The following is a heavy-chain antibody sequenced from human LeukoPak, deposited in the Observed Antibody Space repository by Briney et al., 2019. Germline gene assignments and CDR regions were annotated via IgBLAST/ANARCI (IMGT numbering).Heavy chain of an antibody. D-gene: IGHD6-13*01. CDR1: GFTFSSYS. CDR3: AKDSGIAVAVGYSWLDP. CDR2: ISSSSSYI. Sequence: GGSLRLSCAASGFTFSSYSMNWVRQAPGKGLEWVSSISSSSSYIYYADSVKGRFTISRDNAKNSLYLQMNSLRAEDTAVYYCAKDSGIAVAVGYSWLDPWGQGTLVIVSS. V-gene: IGHV3-21*01. J-gene: IGHJ5*02.